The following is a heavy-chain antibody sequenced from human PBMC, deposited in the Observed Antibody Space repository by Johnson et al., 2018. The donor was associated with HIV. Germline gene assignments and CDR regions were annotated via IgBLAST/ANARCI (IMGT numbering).Heavy chain of an antibody. J-gene: IGHJ3*01. CDR2: IRYDEGSK. V-gene: IGHV3-30*02. CDR1: GFTFSSFG. D-gene: IGHD3-9*01. CDR3: ARGFDWHWPTSAFHV. Sequence: QVQLVESGGGVVQPGGSLRLSCAASGFTFSSFGMHWVRQAPGNGLQWVASIRYDEGSKYYADSVKGRSTISRDNSKNTLYLHMSSLRADDTAVYYCARGFDWHWPTSAFHVWGQGTMVSVSS.